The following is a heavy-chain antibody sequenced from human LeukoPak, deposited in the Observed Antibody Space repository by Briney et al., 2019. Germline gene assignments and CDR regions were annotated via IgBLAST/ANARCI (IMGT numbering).Heavy chain of an antibody. CDR1: GFTFSSYS. D-gene: IGHD1-26*01. CDR3: ARFSGSYLFDY. J-gene: IGHJ4*02. Sequence: PRGSLRLSCAASGFTFSSYSMNWVRQAPGKGLEWVSSISDSSSYIYYADSVKGRFTISRDNAKNSLYLQMNRLRAEDTAVFYCARFSGSYLFDYWGQGTLVTVSS. CDR2: ISDSSSYI. V-gene: IGHV3-21*01.